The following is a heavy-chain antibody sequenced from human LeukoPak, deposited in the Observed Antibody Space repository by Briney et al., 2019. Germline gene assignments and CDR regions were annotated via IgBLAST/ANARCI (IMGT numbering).Heavy chain of an antibody. V-gene: IGHV4-39*01. CDR2: IYYSGST. D-gene: IGHD6-19*01. CDR1: GGSISSSSYY. J-gene: IGHJ4*02. CDR3: ARGPIAVAPDY. Sequence: PSETLSLTCTVSGGSISSSSYYWGWIRQPPGKGLEWIGSIYYSGSTYYNPSLKSRVTISVHTSKNQYSLKLSSVTAADTAVYYCARGPIAVAPDYWGQGTLVTVSS.